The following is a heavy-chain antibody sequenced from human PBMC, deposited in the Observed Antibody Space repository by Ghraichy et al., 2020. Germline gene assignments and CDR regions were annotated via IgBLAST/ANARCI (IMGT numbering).Heavy chain of an antibody. V-gene: IGHV1-18*01. CDR1: GYTFTSYG. CDR2: ISAYNGNT. Sequence: ASVKVSCKASGYTFTSYGISWVRQAPGQGLEWMGWISAYNGNTNYAQKLQGRVTMTTDTSTSTAYMELRSLRSDDTAVYYCARAWGTYYDFWSGPHYYYYHGMDVWGQGTTVTVSS. D-gene: IGHD3-3*01. CDR3: ARAWGTYYDFWSGPHYYYYHGMDV. J-gene: IGHJ6*02.